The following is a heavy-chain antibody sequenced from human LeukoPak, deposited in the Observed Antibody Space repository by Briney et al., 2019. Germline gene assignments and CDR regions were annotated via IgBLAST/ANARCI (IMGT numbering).Heavy chain of an antibody. CDR2: ITGSGVIT. J-gene: IGHJ4*02. Sequence: GGSLRLSCAASGFSLDDYFMHCVPVAPGKGLEWVSAITGSGVITYYADSVKGRFTISRENSQNTLYLQMGRLRAPATALFYCAKHLSVSGGYYFEYWGQGAPVTVSS. V-gene: IGHV3-23*01. D-gene: IGHD3-22*01. CDR1: GFSLDDYF. CDR3: AKHLSVSGGYYFEY.